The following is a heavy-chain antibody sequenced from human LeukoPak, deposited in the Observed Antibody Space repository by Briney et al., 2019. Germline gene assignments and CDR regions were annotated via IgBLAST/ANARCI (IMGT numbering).Heavy chain of an antibody. V-gene: IGHV3-74*01. CDR1: GFTFSSYW. CDR2: INSDGSST. Sequence: TGGSLRLSCAASGFTFSSYWMHWVRQAPGKGLVWVSRINSDGSSTSYADSVKGRFTISRDNAKNTLYLQMNSPRAEDTAVYYCARDQALGNVGLDYWGQGTLVTVSS. J-gene: IGHJ4*02. CDR3: ARDQALGNVGLDY. D-gene: IGHD7-27*01.